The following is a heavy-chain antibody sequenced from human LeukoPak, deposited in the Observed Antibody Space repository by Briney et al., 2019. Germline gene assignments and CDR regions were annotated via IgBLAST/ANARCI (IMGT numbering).Heavy chain of an antibody. Sequence: GASVKVSCKASGGTFSSYAISWVRQAPGQGLEWMGRIIPILGIANYAQKFQGRVTITADKSTSTAYMELSSLRSEDTAVYYCARDVLTMVRGVNSPPYYFDYWGQGTLVTVSS. V-gene: IGHV1-69*04. J-gene: IGHJ4*02. D-gene: IGHD3-10*01. CDR1: GGTFSSYA. CDR2: IIPILGIA. CDR3: ARDVLTMVRGVNSPPYYFDY.